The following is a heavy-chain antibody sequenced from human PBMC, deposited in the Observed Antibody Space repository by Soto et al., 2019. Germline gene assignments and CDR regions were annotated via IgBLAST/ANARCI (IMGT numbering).Heavy chain of an antibody. V-gene: IGHV2-5*01. CDR1: GFSLSTSEVG. CDR2: IYWNDDK. CDR3: PHSKRGFWSGYHMLAMDV. Sequence: SGPTLVNPTPTLTLTCTFSGFSLSTSEVGVGWIRQPPGKALEWLALIYWNDDKRYSPSLKSRLTITKDTSKNQVVLTMTNMDPMDTATYSSPHSKRGFWSGYHMLAMDVWGQGTTVTVSS. J-gene: IGHJ6*02. D-gene: IGHD3-3*01.